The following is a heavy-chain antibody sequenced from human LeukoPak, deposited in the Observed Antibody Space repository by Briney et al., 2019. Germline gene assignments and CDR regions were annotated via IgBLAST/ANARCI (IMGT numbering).Heavy chain of an antibody. CDR2: ISGSGGST. V-gene: IGHV3-23*01. CDR1: GLTFSSYA. J-gene: IGHJ6*02. CDR3: AKEKGDYYDSSGYYYPYYYYYYGMDV. Sequence: HSGGSLRLSCAASGLTFSSYAMSWVRQAPGKGLEWVSAISGSGGSTYYADSVKGRFTISRDNSKNTLYLQMNSLRAEDTAVYYCAKEKGDYYDSSGYYYPYYYYYYGMDVWGQGTTVTVSS. D-gene: IGHD3-22*01.